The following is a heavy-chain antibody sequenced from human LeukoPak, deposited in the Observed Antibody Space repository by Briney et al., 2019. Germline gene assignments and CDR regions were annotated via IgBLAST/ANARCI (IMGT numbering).Heavy chain of an antibody. CDR2: IRSDGTIT. J-gene: IGHJ4*02. Sequence: GGSLRLSCAASGFTFSGYWMHWVRQAPGKGLVWVSRIRSDGTITTYADSVRGRFTISRDNTKNTLYLQMNSLRDEDTAVYFCARDGAGFDYWGQGALVTVSS. CDR1: GFTFSGYW. V-gene: IGHV3-74*01. D-gene: IGHD3-9*01. CDR3: ARDGAGFDY.